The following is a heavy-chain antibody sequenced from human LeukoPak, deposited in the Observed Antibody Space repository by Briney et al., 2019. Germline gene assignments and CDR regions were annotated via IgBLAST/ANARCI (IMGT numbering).Heavy chain of an antibody. CDR1: GGSFSGYY. J-gene: IGHJ6*03. V-gene: IGHV4-34*01. CDR3: ARGLEQLVRNYYYYMDV. Sequence: PSETLSLTCAVYGGSFSGYYWSWLRQPPGKGLEWIGEINHSGSTNYNPSLKSRVTISVDTSKNQFSLKLSSVTAADMAVYYCARGLEQLVRNYYYYMDVWGKGTTVTVSS. D-gene: IGHD6-6*01. CDR2: INHSGST.